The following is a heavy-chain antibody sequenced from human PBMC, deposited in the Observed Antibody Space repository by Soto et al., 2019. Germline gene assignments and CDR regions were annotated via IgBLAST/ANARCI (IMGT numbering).Heavy chain of an antibody. J-gene: IGHJ2*01. D-gene: IGHD2-15*01. V-gene: IGHV1-8*01. CDR2: MNPNSGNT. Sequence: QVQLVQSGAEVKEPGASVKVSCKASGYTFTSYDIHWVRPAPGQGLEWMGWMNPNSGNTGYAQKFQGRVTMTRSTAINTAYMELSSLRSEDTALYFCASGYWWYFDLWGRGSLVTVSS. CDR3: ASGYWWYFDL. CDR1: GYTFTSYD.